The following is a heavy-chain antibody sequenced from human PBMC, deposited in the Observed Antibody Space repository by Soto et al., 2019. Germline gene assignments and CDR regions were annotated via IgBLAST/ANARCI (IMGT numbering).Heavy chain of an antibody. V-gene: IGHV4-31*03. J-gene: IGHJ5*02. CDR3: ATVIIYCSGGSCYTNWFDP. CDR2: IYYSGST. D-gene: IGHD2-15*01. Sequence: PSETLSLTCTVSGGSISSCGYYWSWIRQHPGKGLEWIGYIYYSGSTYYNPSLKSRVTISVDTSKNQFSLKLSSVTAADTAVYYCATVIIYCSGGSCYTNWFDPWGQGTLVTVSS. CDR1: GGSISSCGYY.